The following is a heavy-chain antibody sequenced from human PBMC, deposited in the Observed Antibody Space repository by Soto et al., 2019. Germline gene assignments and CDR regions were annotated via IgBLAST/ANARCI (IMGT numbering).Heavy chain of an antibody. CDR3: AKDLQYSSTWFAGY. D-gene: IGHD6-13*01. V-gene: IGHV3-23*01. J-gene: IGHJ4*02. CDR2: ISGSGGTT. Sequence: GGSLRLFCAASGFIFSNYAVSWVRQAPGKGLEWVSAISGSGGTTYYADSVKGRFTISRDNSKNTLYLQMNSLRAEDTAVYYCAKDLQYSSTWFAGYWGQGILVTVSS. CDR1: GFIFSNYA.